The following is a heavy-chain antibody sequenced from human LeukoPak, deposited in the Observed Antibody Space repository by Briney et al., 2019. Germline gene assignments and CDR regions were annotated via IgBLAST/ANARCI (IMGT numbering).Heavy chain of an antibody. D-gene: IGHD3-22*01. CDR1: RYTFTGYY. CDR3: ARGGDYYDSSGYSDY. V-gene: IGHV1-2*02. Sequence: ASVKVSCKASRYTFTGYYMHWVRQAPGQGLEWMGWINPNSGGTNYAQKFQGRVTMTRDTSISTAYMELSSLRSDDTAVYYCARGGDYYDSSGYSDYWGQGTLVTVSS. CDR2: INPNSGGT. J-gene: IGHJ4*02.